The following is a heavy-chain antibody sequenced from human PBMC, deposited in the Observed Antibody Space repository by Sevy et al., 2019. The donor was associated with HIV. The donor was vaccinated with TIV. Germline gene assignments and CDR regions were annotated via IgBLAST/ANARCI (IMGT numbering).Heavy chain of an antibody. Sequence: GGSLRLSCNASGITFSTSVMNWVRQSPDRGLEWVSSISGDTYYTHYADSMRGRFIVSRDNAKNSLFLEMNSLTVEDTAVYYCMRASLLGYCSTTSCYYAFDIWGPGTVVTVSS. D-gene: IGHD2-2*01. CDR3: MRASLLGYCSTTSCYYAFDI. CDR1: GITFSTSV. V-gene: IGHV3-21*01. J-gene: IGHJ3*02. CDR2: ISGDTYYT.